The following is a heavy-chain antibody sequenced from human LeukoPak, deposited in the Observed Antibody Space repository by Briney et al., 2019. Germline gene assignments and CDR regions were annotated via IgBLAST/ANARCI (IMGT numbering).Heavy chain of an antibody. Sequence: GGSLRLSCAASGFTFSRFTMNWARQAPGKGLEWVSYISGSGSTKYYADSVKGRFTISRDNAKNLLYLQMNSLRVEDTAVYYCPRGSEWDLLGSCDRWGQGTLVTVSS. CDR3: PRGSEWDLLGSCDR. CDR1: GFTFSRFT. V-gene: IGHV3-48*04. J-gene: IGHJ5*02. CDR2: ISGSGSTK. D-gene: IGHD1-26*01.